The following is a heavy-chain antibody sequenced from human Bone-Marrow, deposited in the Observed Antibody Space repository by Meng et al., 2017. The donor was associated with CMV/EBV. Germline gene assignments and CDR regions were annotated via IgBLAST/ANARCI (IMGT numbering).Heavy chain of an antibody. CDR3: ARALRLDIVVVPAALNWFDP. J-gene: IGHJ5*02. CDR1: GRSINSGAYF. V-gene: IGHV4-31*03. CDR2: IFYNGNT. D-gene: IGHD2-2*03. Sequence: SETLSLTCTVSGRSINSGAYFWTWIRQHPGKGLEWIGYIFYNGNTYYNPSLKSRVSISMDTSKNQFSLKLNSVTAADTAVYYCARALRLDIVVVPAALNWFDPWGQGTLVTVSS.